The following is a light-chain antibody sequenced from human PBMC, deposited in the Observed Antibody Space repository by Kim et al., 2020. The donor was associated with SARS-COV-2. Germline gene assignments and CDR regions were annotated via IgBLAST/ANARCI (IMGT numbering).Light chain of an antibody. CDR2: KDS. CDR3: QSADSSGTYPV. Sequence: PEQTARITCSGDALPKQYAYWYQQKPGQAPVLVIYKDSERPSGIPERFSGSSSGTTVTLTISGVQAEDEADYYCQSADSSGTYPVFGGGTQLTVL. V-gene: IGLV3-25*03. CDR1: ALPKQY. J-gene: IGLJ3*02.